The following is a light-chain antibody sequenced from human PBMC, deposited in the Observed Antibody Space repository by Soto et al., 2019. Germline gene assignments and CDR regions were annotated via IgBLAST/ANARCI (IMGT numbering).Light chain of an antibody. CDR1: SSNVGSYNL. CDR2: EVS. CDR3: CSYAGSYTYV. J-gene: IGLJ1*01. V-gene: IGLV2-23*02. Sequence: QSVLTQPASVSGSPGQSITISCTGTSSNVGSYNLVSWYQQHPGKAPKLMIYEVSKRPSGVSNRFSGSKSGNTASLTISGLQAEVEADYHCCSYAGSYTYVFGPGTKVTVL.